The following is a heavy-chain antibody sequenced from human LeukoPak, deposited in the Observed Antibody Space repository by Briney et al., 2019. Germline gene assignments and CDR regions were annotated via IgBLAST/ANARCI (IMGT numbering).Heavy chain of an antibody. J-gene: IGHJ4*02. D-gene: IGHD3-10*01. Sequence: GGSLRLSCAASGXTFSSYAMSWVRQAPGKGLEWVSAISGSGGSTYYADSVKGRFTISRDNSKNTLYLQMNSLRAEGTAVYYCAKGVITMVRGVCDYWGQGTLVTVSS. CDR1: GXTFSSYA. CDR2: ISGSGGST. CDR3: AKGVITMVRGVCDY. V-gene: IGHV3-23*01.